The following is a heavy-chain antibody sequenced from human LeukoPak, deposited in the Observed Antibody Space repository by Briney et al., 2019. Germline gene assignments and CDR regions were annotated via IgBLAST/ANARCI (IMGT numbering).Heavy chain of an antibody. V-gene: IGHV1-24*01. D-gene: IGHD6-19*01. CDR2: FDPEDGET. CDR3: ARGGIAVAPEGY. CDR1: GYTLTELS. Sequence: ASVKVSCKVSGYTLTELSMHWVRQAPGKGLEWMGGFDPEDGETIYAQKFQGRVTMTEDTSTDTAYMELSSLRSEDTAVYYCARGGIAVAPEGYWGQGTLVTVSS. J-gene: IGHJ4*02.